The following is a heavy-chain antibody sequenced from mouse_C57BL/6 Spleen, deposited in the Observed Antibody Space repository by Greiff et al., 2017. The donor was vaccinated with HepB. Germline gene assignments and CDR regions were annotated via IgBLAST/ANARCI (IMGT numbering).Heavy chain of an antibody. CDR2: IYPGSGST. J-gene: IGHJ4*01. CDR3: ARWRYYGKGDYAMDY. CDR1: GYTFTSYW. D-gene: IGHD2-1*01. Sequence: QVQLQQPGAELVKPGASVKMSCKASGYTFTSYWITWVKQRPGQGLEWIGDIYPGSGSTNYNEKFKSKATLTVDTSSSTAYMQLSSLTSEDSAVYYWARWRYYGKGDYAMDYWGQGTSVTVSA. V-gene: IGHV1-55*01.